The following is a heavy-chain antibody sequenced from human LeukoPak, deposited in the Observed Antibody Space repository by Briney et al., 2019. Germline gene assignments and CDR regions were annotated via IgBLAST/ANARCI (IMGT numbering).Heavy chain of an antibody. CDR1: GFTFSGSA. V-gene: IGHV3-73*01. J-gene: IGHJ4*02. D-gene: IGHD3-9*01. CDR3: TSLPSYDNFDY. Sequence: RGSLRLSCAASGFTFSGSAMHWVRQASGKGLEWVGRIRSKANSYATAYAASVKGRFTISRDDSKNTAYLQMNSLKTEDTAVYYCTSLPSYDNFDYWGQGTLVTVSS. CDR2: IRSKANSYAT.